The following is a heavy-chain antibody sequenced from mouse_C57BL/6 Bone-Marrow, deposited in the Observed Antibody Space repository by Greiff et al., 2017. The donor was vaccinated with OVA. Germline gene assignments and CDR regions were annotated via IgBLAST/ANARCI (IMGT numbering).Heavy chain of an antibody. J-gene: IGHJ4*01. Sequence: EVQGVESGGGLVQPGGSMKLSCVASGFTFSNYWMNWVRQSPEKGLEWVAQIRLRSDNYATHYAESGKGRFTILRDDSKSVVYLQMNNLRAEDTGIYYCTSYYYGSSYVARYWGQGTSVTVSS. CDR2: IRLRSDNYAT. D-gene: IGHD1-1*01. CDR3: TSYYYGSSYVARY. CDR1: GFTFSNYW. V-gene: IGHV6-3*01.